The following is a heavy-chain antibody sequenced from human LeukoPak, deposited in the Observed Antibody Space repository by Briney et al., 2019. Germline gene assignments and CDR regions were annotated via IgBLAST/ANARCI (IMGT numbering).Heavy chain of an antibody. V-gene: IGHV4-34*01. CDR3: ARGRGAPWIQLWLRYYFDY. J-gene: IGHJ4*02. Sequence: PSETLSLTCAVYGGSFSGYYWSWIRQPPGKGLEWIGEINHSGSTNYNPSLKSRVTISVDTSKNQFSLKLSSVTAADTAVYYCARGRGAPWIQLWLRYYFDYWGQGTLVTVSS. CDR2: INHSGST. CDR1: GGSFSGYY. D-gene: IGHD5-18*01.